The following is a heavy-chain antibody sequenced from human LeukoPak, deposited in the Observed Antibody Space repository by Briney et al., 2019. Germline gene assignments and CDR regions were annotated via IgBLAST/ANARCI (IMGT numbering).Heavy chain of an antibody. CDR3: ARDSSLIVATIGIDY. CDR2: TREDGSEK. CDR1: GFTFSTYW. D-gene: IGHD5-12*01. V-gene: IGHV3-7*01. Sequence: TGGSLRLSCTASGFTFSTYWMSWVRQAPGKGLEWVANTREDGSEKYYVDSVKGRFTISRDNSKNTLYLQMNSLRAEDTAVYYCARDSSLIVATIGIDYWGQGTLVTVSS. J-gene: IGHJ4*02.